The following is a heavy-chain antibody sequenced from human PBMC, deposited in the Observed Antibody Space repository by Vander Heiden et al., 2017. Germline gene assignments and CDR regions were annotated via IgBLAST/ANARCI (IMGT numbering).Heavy chain of an antibody. Sequence: EVQLVQSGGGVVRPGGALRLSCTVRGFTFDDFGMSWVRQAPGKGLEWVSHINWNGDSTGYADSVKGRFTISRDNAKNSLYLQMNSLRAEDTALYYCAREDSSGGMDVWGQGTTVTASS. CDR3: AREDSSGGMDV. D-gene: IGHD3-22*01. CDR2: INWNGDST. V-gene: IGHV3-20*04. J-gene: IGHJ6*02. CDR1: GFTFDDFG.